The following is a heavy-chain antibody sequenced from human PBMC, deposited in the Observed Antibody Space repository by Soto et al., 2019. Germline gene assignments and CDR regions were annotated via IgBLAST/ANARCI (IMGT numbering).Heavy chain of an antibody. D-gene: IGHD3-3*01. Sequence: GGSLRLSCAASGFTFSSYGMHWVRQAPGKGLEWVAVISYDGSNKYYADSVKGRFTISRDNSKNTLYLQMNSLRAEDTAVYYCAKDVSGYYTSYFDYWGQGTLVTVSS. J-gene: IGHJ4*02. CDR1: GFTFSSYG. CDR2: ISYDGSNK. V-gene: IGHV3-30*18. CDR3: AKDVSGYYTSYFDY.